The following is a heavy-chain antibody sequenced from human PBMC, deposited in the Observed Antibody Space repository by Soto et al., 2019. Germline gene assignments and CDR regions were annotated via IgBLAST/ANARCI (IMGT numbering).Heavy chain of an antibody. CDR3: ARDYYDSSGYPGTLDI. D-gene: IGHD3-22*01. CDR1: GYTFTSYA. CDR2: INAGNGNT. V-gene: IGHV1-3*01. Sequence: ASVKVCCKASGYTFTSYAMHWVRQAPGQRLEWMGWINAGNGNTKYSQKFQGRVTITRDTSASTAYMELSSLRSEDTAVYYCARDYYDSSGYPGTLDIWGQGTMVTVSS. J-gene: IGHJ3*02.